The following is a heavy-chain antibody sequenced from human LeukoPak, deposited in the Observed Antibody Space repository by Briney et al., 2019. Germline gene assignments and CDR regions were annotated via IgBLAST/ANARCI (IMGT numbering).Heavy chain of an antibody. Sequence: SETLSLTCAVYGGSFSGYYWSWIRQPPGKGLEWIGEINHRGSTNYNPSLKSRVTVSLDTSKNQFSLKLSSVTAADTAVYYCARAPGAALDWGQGALVTVSS. J-gene: IGHJ4*02. V-gene: IGHV4-34*01. D-gene: IGHD2-15*01. CDR1: GGSFSGYY. CDR2: INHRGST. CDR3: ARAPGAALD.